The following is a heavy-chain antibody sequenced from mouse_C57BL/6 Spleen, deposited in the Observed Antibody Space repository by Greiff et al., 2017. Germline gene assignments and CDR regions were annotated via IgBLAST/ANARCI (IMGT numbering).Heavy chain of an antibody. J-gene: IGHJ3*01. CDR1: GYAFSSYW. CDR3: ARSGIYNDYDWFAY. Sequence: QVQLKQSGAELVKPGASVKISCKASGYAFSSYWMNWVKQRPGKGLEWIGQIYPGDGDTNYNGKFKGKATLTADKSSSTAYMQLSILTSEDSAVYFCARSGIYNDYDWFAYWGQGTLVTVSA. D-gene: IGHD2-4*01. V-gene: IGHV1-80*01. CDR2: IYPGDGDT.